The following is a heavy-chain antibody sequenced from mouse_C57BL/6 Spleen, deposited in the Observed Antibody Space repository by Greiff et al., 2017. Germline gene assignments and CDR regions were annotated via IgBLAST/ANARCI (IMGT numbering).Heavy chain of an antibody. D-gene: IGHD1-1*01. V-gene: IGHV3-1*01. CDR1: GYSITSGYD. CDR2: ISYSGST. Sequence: EVKLQESGPGMVKPSQSLSLTCTVTGYSITSGYDWHWIRHFPGNKLEWMGYISYSGSTNYNPSLKSRISITHDTSKNHFFLKLNSVTTEDTATYYCARDGDYYGSSPAWFAYWGQGTLVTVSA. CDR3: ARDGDYYGSSPAWFAY. J-gene: IGHJ3*01.